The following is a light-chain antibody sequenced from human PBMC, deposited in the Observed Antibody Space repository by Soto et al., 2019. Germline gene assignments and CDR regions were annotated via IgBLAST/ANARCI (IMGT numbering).Light chain of an antibody. J-gene: IGKJ4*01. CDR1: QSVSSSY. CDR2: GAS. V-gene: IGKV3-20*01. CDR3: QPYGSSLLT. Sequence: EIVLTQSPGTLSLSPGERATLSCRASQSVSSSYLAWYQQKHGQAPRLLIYGASSRATGIPDRFSGSGSGTDFTLTISSLEPEDFAVYYCQPYGSSLLTFGGGTKVEIK.